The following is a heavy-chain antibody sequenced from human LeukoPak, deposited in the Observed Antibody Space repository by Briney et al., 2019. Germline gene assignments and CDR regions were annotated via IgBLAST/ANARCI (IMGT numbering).Heavy chain of an antibody. V-gene: IGHV3-74*01. CDR1: GFTFSNYW. CDR3: AREAYDILTGYRSYWYFDL. J-gene: IGHJ2*01. Sequence: GGSLRLSCAASGFTFSNYWMNWVRQAPGKGLVWVSRVDYDGSSTVYADSVKGRLTISRDNARNTLYLQMNSLRAEDTAVYYCAREAYDILTGYRSYWYFDLWGRGTLVTVSS. CDR2: VDYDGSST. D-gene: IGHD3-9*01.